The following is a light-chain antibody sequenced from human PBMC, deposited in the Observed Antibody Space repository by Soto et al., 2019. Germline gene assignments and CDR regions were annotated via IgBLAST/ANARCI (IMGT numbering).Light chain of an antibody. CDR2: GNN. V-gene: IGLV1-40*01. CDR3: PSYDSSLSAVV. Sequence: QSVLTQPPSVSGAPGQRVTISCTGSSSNIGAGYNVYWYQQLPGTAPKLVIYGNNNRPSGVPDRFSGSKSGTSASLAITGLQAEDEADYHCPSYDSSLSAVVFGGGPKLTVL. CDR1: SSNIGAGYN. J-gene: IGLJ2*01.